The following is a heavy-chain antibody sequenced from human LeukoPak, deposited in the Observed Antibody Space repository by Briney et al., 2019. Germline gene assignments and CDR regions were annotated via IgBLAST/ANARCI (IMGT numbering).Heavy chain of an antibody. CDR2: ISYDGSNK. CDR1: GFTFSSYA. J-gene: IGHJ4*02. Sequence: GGSLRLSCAASGFTFSSYAMHWVRQAPGKGLEWVAVISYDGSNKYYADSVKGRFTISRDNSKNTLYLQMNSLRAEDTAVYYCASGGLSYSSPTFDYWGQGTLVTVSS. V-gene: IGHV3-30*04. CDR3: ASGGLSYSSPTFDY. D-gene: IGHD6-13*01.